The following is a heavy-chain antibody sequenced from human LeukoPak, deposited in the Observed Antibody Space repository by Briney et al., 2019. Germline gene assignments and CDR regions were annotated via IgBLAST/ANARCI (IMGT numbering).Heavy chain of an antibody. CDR2: ISAYNGNT. CDR3: ARVNDFWSGYPLGY. CDR1: GYTFTSYG. J-gene: IGHJ4*02. D-gene: IGHD3-3*01. Sequence: ASVKVSRKASGYTFTSYGISWVRQAPGQGLEWMGWISAYNGNTNYAQKLQGRVTMTTDTSTSTAYMELRSLRSDDTAVYYCARVNDFWSGYPLGYWGQGTLVTVSS. V-gene: IGHV1-18*01.